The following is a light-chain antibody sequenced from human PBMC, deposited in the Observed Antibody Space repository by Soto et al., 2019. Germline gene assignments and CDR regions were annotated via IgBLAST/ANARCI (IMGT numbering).Light chain of an antibody. J-gene: IGKJ1*01. Sequence: EIVLTQSPGTLSLSPGEITTLCGRASQSISRYLAWYQQKPGQGPRLLIYGASSRATGTPDRFSGSGSGTDFTLTINRLEPEDFALYYCQQYGSSPPTFGQGTKV. V-gene: IGKV3-20*01. CDR3: QQYGSSPPT. CDR1: QSISRY. CDR2: GAS.